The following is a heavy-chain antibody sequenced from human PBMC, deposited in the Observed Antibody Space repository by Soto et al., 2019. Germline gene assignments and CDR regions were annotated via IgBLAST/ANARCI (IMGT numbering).Heavy chain of an antibody. Sequence: QVQLVQSGAEVKKPGSSVKVSCKASGGTFSSYTISWVRQAPGQGLEWMGRIIPILGIANYAQKFQGRVTINAEQSPSKAYMELSSLRSEDTAVDYRARRGYRYGYDYWGQGNPGHRLL. CDR3: ARRGYRYGYDY. V-gene: IGHV1-69*02. CDR2: IIPILGIA. D-gene: IGHD5-18*01. J-gene: IGHJ4*02. CDR1: GGTFSSYT.